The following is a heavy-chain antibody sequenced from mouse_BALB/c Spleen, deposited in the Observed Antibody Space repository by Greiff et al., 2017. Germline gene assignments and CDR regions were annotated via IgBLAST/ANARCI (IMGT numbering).Heavy chain of an antibody. J-gene: IGHJ4*01. CDR3: ARDRESLLRSSTGAMDY. CDR1: GFSLTSYG. CDR2: IWAGGST. D-gene: IGHD1-2*01. Sequence: VHLVESGPGLVAPSQSLSITCTVSGFSLTSYGVHWVRQPPGKGLEWLGVIWAGGSTNYNSALMSRLSISKDNSKSQVFLKMNSLQTDDTAMYYCARDRESLLRSSTGAMDYWGQGTSVTVSS. V-gene: IGHV2-9*02.